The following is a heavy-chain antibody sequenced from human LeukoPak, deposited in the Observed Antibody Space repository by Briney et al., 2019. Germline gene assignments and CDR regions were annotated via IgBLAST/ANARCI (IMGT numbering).Heavy chain of an antibody. CDR1: GGTFSSYA. J-gene: IGHJ6*03. CDR3: ARSGPYLYYYYMDV. Sequence: GASVKVSCKASGGTFSSYAISWVRQAPGQGLEWMGGIIPIFGTANYAQKFQGRVTITADKSTSTAYMELSSLRSDDTAVYYCARSGPYLYYYYMDVWGKGTTVTVSS. V-gene: IGHV1-69*06. D-gene: IGHD3-3*01. CDR2: IIPIFGTA.